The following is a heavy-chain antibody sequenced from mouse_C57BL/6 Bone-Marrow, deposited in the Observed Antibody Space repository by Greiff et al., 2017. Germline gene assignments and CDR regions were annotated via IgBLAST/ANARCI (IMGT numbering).Heavy chain of an antibody. V-gene: IGHV1-15*01. J-gene: IGHJ2*01. Sequence: QVQLQQSGAELVRPGASVTLSCKASGYTFTDYEMHWVKQTPVHGLEWIGAIDPETGGTAYNQKFKGKAILTADKSSSTAYMELRSLTSEDSAVYYCTREAYYYGSSGYYFDYWGQGTTLTVSS. CDR1: GYTFTDYE. CDR2: IDPETGGT. D-gene: IGHD1-1*01. CDR3: TREAYYYGSSGYYFDY.